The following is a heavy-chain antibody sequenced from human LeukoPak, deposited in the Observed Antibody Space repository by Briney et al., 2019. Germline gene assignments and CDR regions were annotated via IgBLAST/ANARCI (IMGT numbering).Heavy chain of an antibody. J-gene: IGHJ6*03. CDR3: ARDPYSGNYGAYYYYCMDV. V-gene: IGHV3-21*06. CDR2: ITSSSSYI. D-gene: IGHD1-26*01. Sequence: PGGSLRLSCAASGFTFSSYWMNWVRQAPGKGLEWVSSITSSSSYIYYADSVKGRFTISRDNAKNSLYLQMDSLRVEDTAEYYCARDPYSGNYGAYYYYCMDVWGKGTTVTVSS. CDR1: GFTFSSYW.